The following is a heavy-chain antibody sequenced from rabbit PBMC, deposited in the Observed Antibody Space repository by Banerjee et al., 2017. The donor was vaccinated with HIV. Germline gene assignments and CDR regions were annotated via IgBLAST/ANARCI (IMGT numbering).Heavy chain of an antibody. D-gene: IGHD4-1*01. Sequence: ELIARIYTGTSGSTWYASWAKGRFTSSKTSSTTVTLQMTSLTAADTATYFCARDLAGVIGWNFGLWGQGTLVTVS. J-gene: IGHJ4*01. CDR3: ARDLAGVIGWNFGL. V-gene: IGHV1S40*01. CDR2: IYTGTSGST.